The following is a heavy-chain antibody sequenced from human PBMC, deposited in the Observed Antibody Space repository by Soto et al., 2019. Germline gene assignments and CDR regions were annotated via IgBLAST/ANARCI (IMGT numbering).Heavy chain of an antibody. D-gene: IGHD1-26*01. CDR3: AREGLSGSQPEFDN. V-gene: IGHV3-33*01. CDR2: IWNDGSNT. Sequence: QVQLVESGGGVVQPGRSLRLSCVVSGFIFSAFGRHWFRRVPAKGREWVGFIWNDGSNTDYVDSVKGRFTISRDNSKNTLYLHMNSLRDEDTAVYYCAREGLSGSQPEFDNWGQGTLVTVSS. CDR1: GFIFSAFG. J-gene: IGHJ4*02.